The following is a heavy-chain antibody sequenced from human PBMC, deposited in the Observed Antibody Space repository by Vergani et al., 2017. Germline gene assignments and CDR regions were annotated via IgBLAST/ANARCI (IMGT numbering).Heavy chain of an antibody. V-gene: IGHV1-46*03. CDR3: ARVGITMIVVAPLDY. CDR2: INPSGGST. Sequence: QVQLVQSGAEVKKPGASVKVFCKASGYTLTSYYMHWVRPAPGQGLAWMGIINPSGGSTSYAQKFQGRVTMTRDTSTSTVYMGLSSLRSEDTAVYYCARVGITMIVVAPLDYWGQGTLVTVSS. CDR1: GYTLTSYY. J-gene: IGHJ4*02. D-gene: IGHD3-22*01.